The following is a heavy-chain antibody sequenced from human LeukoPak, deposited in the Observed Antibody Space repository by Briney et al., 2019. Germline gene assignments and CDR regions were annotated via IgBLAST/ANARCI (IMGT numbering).Heavy chain of an antibody. CDR2: ISGNGDTT. J-gene: IGHJ3*01. Sequence: GGSLRLSCAGSGFTFSNYAMSWVRQAPGKGLEWVSVISGNGDTTYYADSVKGRFTISRDNSKNTLYLQMNSLRAEGTAIYSCAKNYRGRGYFFDFWGQGKMVAVFS. CDR3: AKNYRGRGYFFDF. V-gene: IGHV3-23*01. D-gene: IGHD3-3*01. CDR1: GFTFSNYA.